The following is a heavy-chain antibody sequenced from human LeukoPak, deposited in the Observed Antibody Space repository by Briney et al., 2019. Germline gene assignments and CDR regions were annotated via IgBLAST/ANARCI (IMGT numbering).Heavy chain of an antibody. CDR2: IKQDGSEK. Sequence: GSLRLSCVASGFTFGTFWMTWVRQPPGKGVEWVANIKQDGSEKYYVDSVRSRFTISRDNPRNSVYLQMNSLRAEDTAVYYCARLHWDGSGDPLDYWGLGNLVSVSS. D-gene: IGHD4-17*01. CDR3: ARLHWDGSGDPLDY. J-gene: IGHJ4*02. V-gene: IGHV3-7*03. CDR1: GFTFGTFW.